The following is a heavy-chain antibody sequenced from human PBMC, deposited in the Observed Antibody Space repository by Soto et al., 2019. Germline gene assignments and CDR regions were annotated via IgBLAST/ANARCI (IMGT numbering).Heavy chain of an antibody. CDR1: GYTFKIYD. V-gene: IGHV1-18*01. Sequence: HVPLVQFGAEEQKHGAPVKVSCKASGYTFKIYDINWVRQAPGQGLEWMGWINPYNGNTNYAQNLQGRVSMTTDTSTDTAYLELTNLTYDDTAVYYCARDAGGAAGFDPWGQGTLVTVSS. D-gene: IGHD6-19*01. CDR2: INPYNGNT. J-gene: IGHJ5*02. CDR3: ARDAGGAAGFDP.